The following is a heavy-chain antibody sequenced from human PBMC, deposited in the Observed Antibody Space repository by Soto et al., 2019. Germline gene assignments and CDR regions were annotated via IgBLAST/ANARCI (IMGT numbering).Heavy chain of an antibody. CDR1: GFTFSSYW. V-gene: IGHV3-74*01. J-gene: IGHJ4*02. CDR2: INSDGSST. CDR3: ASLRVLRYFDWSENDY. D-gene: IGHD3-9*01. Sequence: PGGSLRLSCAASGFTFSSYWMHWVRQAPGKGLVWVSRINSDGSSTSYADSVKGRFTISRDNAKNTLYLQMNSLRAEDTAVYYCASLRVLRYFDWSENDYWGQGTLVTVS.